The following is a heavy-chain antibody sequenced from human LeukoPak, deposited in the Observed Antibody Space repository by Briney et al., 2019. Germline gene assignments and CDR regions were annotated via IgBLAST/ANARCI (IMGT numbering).Heavy chain of an antibody. V-gene: IGHV3-30*18. Sequence: PGGSLRLSCAASGFTFSSYDMNWVRQAPGKGLEWVTFLSFDGSNQYYGDSVKGRFAISRDNSKKTLYLQMNSLRAEDTAVYYCAKGGYCSRGRCYSFDCWGQGTLVTVSS. J-gene: IGHJ4*02. CDR1: GFTFSSYD. D-gene: IGHD2-15*01. CDR3: AKGGYCSRGRCYSFDC. CDR2: LSFDGSNQ.